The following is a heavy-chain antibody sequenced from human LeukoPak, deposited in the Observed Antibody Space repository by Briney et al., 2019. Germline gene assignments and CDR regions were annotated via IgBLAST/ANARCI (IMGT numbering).Heavy chain of an antibody. CDR1: GGSLSGHY. J-gene: IGHJ3*01. D-gene: IGHD3-22*01. CDR3: ARLLDNDIRGDPDTFDV. CDR2: VSYTGRT. V-gene: IGHV4-59*11. Sequence: SETLSLTCTVSGGSLSGHYWSWIRQPPGKRLEWIGYVSYTGRTKYNPSLQSRVTISIDTSKSQFSLKLTSVTSADTAVYSCARLLDNDIRGDPDTFDVWGQGTTVIVSS.